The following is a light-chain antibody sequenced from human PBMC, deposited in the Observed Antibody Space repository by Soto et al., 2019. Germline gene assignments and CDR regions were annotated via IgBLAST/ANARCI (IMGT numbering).Light chain of an antibody. J-gene: IGLJ1*01. CDR3: QSYDSSLSGYV. CDR1: SSNIGAGYE. Sequence: QPVLTQPPSVSEPPGQRVTISCTGSSSNIGAGYEAHWYQQVPGTAPKLLIYENNNRPSGVPDRFSGSKSGTSASLAITGLQAEDEAEYYCQSYDSSLSGYVFGTGTKVTVL. V-gene: IGLV1-40*01. CDR2: ENN.